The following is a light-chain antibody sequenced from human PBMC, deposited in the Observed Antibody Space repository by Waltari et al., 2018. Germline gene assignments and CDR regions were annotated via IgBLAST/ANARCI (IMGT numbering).Light chain of an antibody. CDR3: QQYNVYRT. J-gene: IGKJ1*01. V-gene: IGKV1-5*03. CDR2: QAT. Sequence: DIQITQSLSTLSASVGDRVTITCQASQSITTCLAWYQQNPGKATKLLIYQATTLQTGVPSRFSGSGSGTEFILTISSLQPDDFATYYCQQYNVYRTFGQGTRVEI. CDR1: QSITTC.